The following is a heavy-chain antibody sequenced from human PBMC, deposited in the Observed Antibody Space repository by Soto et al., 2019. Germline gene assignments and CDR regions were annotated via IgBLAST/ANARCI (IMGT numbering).Heavy chain of an antibody. CDR3: AKWRLFFFWSGYHRYQFYYPTQRSLDP. J-gene: IGHJ5*02. CDR1: GFTFSTYA. D-gene: IGHD3-3*01. Sequence: GGSLRLSCAASGFTFSTYAMTWVRQAPGKGLEWVSVISGSGASTYYADSVKGRFTISRDNSKNTLYLQMSSLRAEDTAVYYCAKWRLFFFWSGYHRYQFYYPTQRSLDP. V-gene: IGHV3-23*01. CDR2: ISGSGAST.